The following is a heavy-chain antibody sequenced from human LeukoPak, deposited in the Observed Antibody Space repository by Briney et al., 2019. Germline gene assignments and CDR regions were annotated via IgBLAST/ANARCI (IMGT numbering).Heavy chain of an antibody. Sequence: SETLSLTCTVSGGSISSYYWSWIRQPPGKGLECIGYIYYSGSTNYNPSLKSRVTISADTSKNQFSLKLSSVTAADTAVYYCASKTSSSLADYWGQGTLVTVSS. CDR2: IYYSGST. CDR1: GGSISSYY. V-gene: IGHV4-59*01. D-gene: IGHD6-13*01. J-gene: IGHJ4*02. CDR3: ASKTSSSLADY.